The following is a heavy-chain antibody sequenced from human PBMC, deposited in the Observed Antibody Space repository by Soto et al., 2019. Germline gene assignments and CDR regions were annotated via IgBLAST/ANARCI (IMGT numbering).Heavy chain of an antibody. J-gene: IGHJ4*02. CDR2: IYHSGST. CDR3: ARASGTGTAPYFDY. D-gene: IGHD1-1*01. CDR1: GYSISSGYY. V-gene: IGHV4-38-2*01. Sequence: SETLSLTCAVSGYSISSGYYWGWIRQPPGKGLEWIGSIYHSGSTYYNPSLKSRVTISVDTSKNQFSLKLSSVTAADTAVYYCARASGTGTAPYFDYWGQGTLVTVSS.